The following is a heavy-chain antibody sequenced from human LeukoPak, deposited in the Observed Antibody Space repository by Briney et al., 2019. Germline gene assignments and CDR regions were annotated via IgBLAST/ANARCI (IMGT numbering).Heavy chain of an antibody. D-gene: IGHD3-10*02. Sequence: ASVKVSCKASGGTFSSYAISWVRQAPGQGLEWMGRIIPILGIANYAQKFQGRVTITADKSTSTAYMELSSLRSEDTAVYYCARDPVRGVMYGMDVWGQGTTVTVSS. CDR2: IIPILGIA. CDR1: GGTFSSYA. CDR3: ARDPVRGVMYGMDV. V-gene: IGHV1-69*04. J-gene: IGHJ6*02.